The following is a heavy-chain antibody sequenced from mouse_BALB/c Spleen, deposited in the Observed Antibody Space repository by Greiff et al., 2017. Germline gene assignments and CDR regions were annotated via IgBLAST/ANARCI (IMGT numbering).Heavy chain of an antibody. V-gene: IGHV2-6-7*01. D-gene: IGHD2-1*01. Sequence: QVQLKESGPGLVAPSQSLSITCTVSGFSLTGYGVNWVRQPPGKGLEWLGMIWGDGSTDYNSALKSRLSISKDNSKSQVFLKMNSLQTDDTARYYCARAPYGNVPSWFAYWGQGTLVTVSA. CDR1: GFSLTGYG. J-gene: IGHJ3*01. CDR2: IWGDGST. CDR3: ARAPYGNVPSWFAY.